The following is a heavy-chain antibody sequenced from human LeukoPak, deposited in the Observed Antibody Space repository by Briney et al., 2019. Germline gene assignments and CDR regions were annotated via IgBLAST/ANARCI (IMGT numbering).Heavy chain of an antibody. CDR1: GVNFASNW. CDR3: AGSLGPLTEY. Sequence: PGGSLRLSCAASGVNFASNWMHWVRQTPGKGRMWVSRINRGGSGTSYADSVEGRFTISRDNAKNTLYLQMTSLRVEDTAVYYCAGSLGPLTEYWGQGTLVTVSS. D-gene: IGHD7-27*01. V-gene: IGHV3-74*01. J-gene: IGHJ4*02. CDR2: INRGGSGT.